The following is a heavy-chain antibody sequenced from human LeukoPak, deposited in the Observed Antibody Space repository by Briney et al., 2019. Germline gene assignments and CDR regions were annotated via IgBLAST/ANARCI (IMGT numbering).Heavy chain of an antibody. CDR2: IYSGGST. CDR3: ARGPGVY. Sequence: GGSPRLSCAVSGITLSNYGMSWVRQAPGKGLEWVSVIYSGGSTYYADSVKGRFTISRDNSKNTLYLQMNSLRAEDTAVYYCARGPGVYWGQGTLVTVSS. D-gene: IGHD1-14*01. J-gene: IGHJ4*02. V-gene: IGHV3-53*01. CDR1: GITLSNYG.